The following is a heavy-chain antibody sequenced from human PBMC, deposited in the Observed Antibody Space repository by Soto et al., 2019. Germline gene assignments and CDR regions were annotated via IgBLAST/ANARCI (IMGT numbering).Heavy chain of an antibody. D-gene: IGHD6-19*01. CDR3: ARGLDSSAWFFTL. CDR2: IHYTGTA. CDR1: GGPIGGFY. V-gene: IGHV4-59*01. Sequence: SETLSLTCTVSGGPIGGFYWTWIGQPPGKGLEWLAYIHYTGTATFNPSLKSRVTMSVDSSENQVSLKLTSVTAADTTMYYCARGLDSSAWFFTLWGQGTLVTVSS. J-gene: IGHJ4*02.